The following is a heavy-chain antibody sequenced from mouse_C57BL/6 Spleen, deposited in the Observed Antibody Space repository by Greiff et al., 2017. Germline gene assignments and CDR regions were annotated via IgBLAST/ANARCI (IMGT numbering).Heavy chain of an antibody. CDR3: ARSRGTGWYFDV. CDR2: IYPGAGGT. Sequence: QVQLKESGAELVKPGASVKISCKASGYAFSSYWMNWVKQRPGKGLEWIGQIYPGAGGTNYNGKFKGKATLTEDKSSSTAYMQLSSLTSEDAAVYFGARSRGTGWYFDVWGTGTTVTVSS. V-gene: IGHV1-80*01. J-gene: IGHJ1*03. CDR1: GYAFSSYW. D-gene: IGHD4-1*01.